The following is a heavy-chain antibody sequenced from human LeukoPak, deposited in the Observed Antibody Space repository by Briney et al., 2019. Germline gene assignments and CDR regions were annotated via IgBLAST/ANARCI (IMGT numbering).Heavy chain of an antibody. V-gene: IGHV3-21*01. D-gene: IGHD3-10*01. CDR1: RFTFSSYS. CDR3: ARARRSGGITMIRGVKDRGWFDS. CDR2: INSDSSHI. J-gene: IGHJ5*01. Sequence: GGSLRLSCAASRFTFSSYSMNWVRQAPGKGLEWVSSINSDSSHIYYADSVKGRFTISRDNAKNSLYLQMNSLRAEDTAVFYCARARRSGGITMIRGVKDRGWFDSWGQGILVTVSS.